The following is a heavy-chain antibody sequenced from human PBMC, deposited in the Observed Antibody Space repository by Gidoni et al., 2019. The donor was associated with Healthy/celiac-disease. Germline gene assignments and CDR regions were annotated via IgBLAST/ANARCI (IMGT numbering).Heavy chain of an antibody. CDR3: ARGTKGLVLYYYYMDV. CDR2: VSHSGST. Sequence: QVQLQQWGAGLLKPSETLSLTCAVYGGSFSAYYWNWIRQPPGKGLEWIGEVSHSGSTNYNPSLKSRVAISVDTSKNQFSLKLSSVTAADTAVYYCARGTKGLVLYYYYMDVWGKGTTVTVSS. V-gene: IGHV4-34*01. CDR1: GGSFSAYY. J-gene: IGHJ6*03. D-gene: IGHD3-16*02.